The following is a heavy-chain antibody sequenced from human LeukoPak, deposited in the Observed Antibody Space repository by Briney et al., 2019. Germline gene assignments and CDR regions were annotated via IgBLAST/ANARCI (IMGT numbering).Heavy chain of an antibody. CDR1: GGSFSGYY. V-gene: IGHV4-34*01. CDR2: INHSGST. CDR3: ARSVGYSSSWYGIDY. D-gene: IGHD6-13*01. Sequence: SETLSLTCAVYGGSFSGYYWSWIRQPPGKGLEWIGEINHSGSTNYNPSLKSRVTISVDTSKNQFSLKLSSVTAADTAVYYCARSVGYSSSWYGIDYWGQGTLVTVSS. J-gene: IGHJ4*02.